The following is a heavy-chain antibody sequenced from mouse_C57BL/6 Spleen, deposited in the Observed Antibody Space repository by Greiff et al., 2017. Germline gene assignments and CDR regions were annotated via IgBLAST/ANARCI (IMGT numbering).Heavy chain of an antibody. J-gene: IGHJ2*01. V-gene: IGHV1-55*01. CDR2: IYPGSGST. Sequence: VQLQQPGAELVKPGASVKMSCKASGYTFTSYWITWVKQRPGQGLEWIGDIYPGSGSTNYNEKFKSKATLTVDTSSSTAYMQLSSLTSEDYAVYYCARGRCDGSSPGYFDYWGQGTTLTVSS. D-gene: IGHD1-1*01. CDR3: ARGRCDGSSPGYFDY. CDR1: GYTFTSYW.